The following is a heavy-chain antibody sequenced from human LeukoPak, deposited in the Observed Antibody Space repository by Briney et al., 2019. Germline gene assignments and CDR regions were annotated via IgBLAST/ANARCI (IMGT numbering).Heavy chain of an antibody. CDR3: TTRLLAVARREVFDY. V-gene: IGHV3-15*01. D-gene: IGHD6-19*01. CDR2: FKSKIDGGTT. J-gene: IGHJ4*02. Sequence: GRSLRLSCAASGFTCSSAWMSWVRQAPGKGLEWVGRFKSKIDGGTTDYAAPVKGRFTISRDDSKNMLYLQMNSLRTEDTAVYYCTTRLLAVARREVFDYWGEGTLVTVSS. CDR1: GFTCSSAW.